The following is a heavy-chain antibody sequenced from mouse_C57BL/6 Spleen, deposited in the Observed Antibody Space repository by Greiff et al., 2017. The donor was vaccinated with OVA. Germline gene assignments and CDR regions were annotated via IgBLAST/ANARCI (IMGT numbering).Heavy chain of an antibody. J-gene: IGHJ2*01. CDR3: ARGHYGNYFDY. V-gene: IGHV1-80*01. CDR1: GYAFSSYW. Sequence: VQLQQSGAELVKPGASVKISCKASGYAFSSYWMNWVKQRPGKGLEWIGQIYPGDGDTNYNGKFKGKATLTADKSSSTAYMQLSSLTSEDSAVYFCARGHYGNYFDYWGQGTTLTVSS. CDR2: IYPGDGDT. D-gene: IGHD2-1*01.